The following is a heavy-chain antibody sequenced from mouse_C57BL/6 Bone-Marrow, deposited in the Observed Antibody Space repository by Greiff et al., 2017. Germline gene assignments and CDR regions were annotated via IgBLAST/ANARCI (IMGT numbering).Heavy chain of an antibody. CDR2: IDPSDSET. J-gene: IGHJ4*01. CDR3: ARGGYGNYVSYYYAMDY. Sequence: VQLQQPGAELVRPGSSVKLSCKASGYTFTSYWMHWVKQRPIQGLEWIGNIDPSDSETHYNQKFKDKATLTVDKSSSKAYMQLSSLTSEDSAVYYCARGGYGNYVSYYYAMDYWGQGTSVTVSS. D-gene: IGHD2-1*01. V-gene: IGHV1-52*01. CDR1: GYTFTSYW.